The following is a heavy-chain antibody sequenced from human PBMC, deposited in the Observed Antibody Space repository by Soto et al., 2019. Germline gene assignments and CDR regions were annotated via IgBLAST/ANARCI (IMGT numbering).Heavy chain of an antibody. CDR2: IKSKTDGGTT. V-gene: IGHV3-15*07. D-gene: IGHD2-21*02. CDR1: GFTFSNAW. J-gene: IGHJ6*02. Sequence: EVQLVESGGGLVKPGGSLRLSCAASGFTFSNAWMNWVRQAPGKGLAWVGRIKSKTDGGTTDYAAPVKGRFTISRDDSKKTLYLQMNSLKTEDTSVYYCTTVTAFHYYYYYAMDVWGHGTTVTVSS. CDR3: TTVTAFHYYYYYAMDV.